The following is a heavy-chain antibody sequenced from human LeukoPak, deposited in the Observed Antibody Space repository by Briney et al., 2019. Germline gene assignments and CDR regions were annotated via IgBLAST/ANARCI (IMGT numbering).Heavy chain of an antibody. CDR3: ARYGSGSHFDY. J-gene: IGHJ4*02. CDR2: IDSDGSST. D-gene: IGHD3-10*01. CDR1: GFSITNYW. V-gene: IGHV3-74*03. Sequence: PGGSLRLSCAASGFSITNYWMHWVRQAPGKGLVWVSVIDSDGSSTTYADSVRGRFTISRDNAKNTLYLQMNSLRAEDTAVYYCARYGSGSHFDYWGQGTLVTVSS.